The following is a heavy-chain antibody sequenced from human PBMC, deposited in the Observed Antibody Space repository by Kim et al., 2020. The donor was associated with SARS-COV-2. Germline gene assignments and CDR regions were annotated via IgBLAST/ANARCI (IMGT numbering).Heavy chain of an antibody. J-gene: IGHJ4*02. CDR3: TSRVTMVRGVVDY. Sequence: YAASVEGRLTISRDDSKTTAYLQMNSLKTEDTAVYYCTSRVTMVRGVVDYWGQGTLVTVSS. D-gene: IGHD3-10*01. V-gene: IGHV3-73*01.